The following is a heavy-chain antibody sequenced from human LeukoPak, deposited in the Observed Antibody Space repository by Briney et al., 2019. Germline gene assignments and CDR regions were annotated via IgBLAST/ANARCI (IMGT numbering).Heavy chain of an antibody. D-gene: IGHD1-14*01. V-gene: IGHV4-59*01. CDR3: ARGGKTTEEAFEI. CDR2: IYYSGST. Sequence: SETLSLTCTLSGGSISTYYWSWIRQPPGKGLEWIGYIYYSGSTNYNPSLKSRVTISVDTYKNQFSLKLSSVTAADTAVYYCARGGKTTEEAFEIWGQGTMVNGSS. CDR1: GGSISTYY. J-gene: IGHJ3*02.